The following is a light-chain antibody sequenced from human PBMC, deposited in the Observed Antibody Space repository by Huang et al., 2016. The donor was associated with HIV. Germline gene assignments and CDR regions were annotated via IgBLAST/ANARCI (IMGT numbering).Light chain of an antibody. CDR1: QSLVYTDGDTY. J-gene: IGKJ2*01. CDR2: KVS. Sequence: SISCRSGQSLVYTDGDTYLNWFQQRPGQPPRRLIYKVSNRDSGVPDRFSGSGSGTDFTLKISRVEADDVGVFYCMQGIHMPYTFGQGTRLEIK. V-gene: IGKV2-30*01. CDR3: MQGIHMPYT.